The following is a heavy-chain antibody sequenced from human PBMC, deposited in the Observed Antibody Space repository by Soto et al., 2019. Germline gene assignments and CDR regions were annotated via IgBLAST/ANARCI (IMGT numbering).Heavy chain of an antibody. J-gene: IGHJ4*02. CDR1: GFTFSSHW. D-gene: IGHD1-1*01. V-gene: IGHV3-7*01. CDR2: INEEGSEK. CDR3: ARGDNPEY. Sequence: EVQLVESGGGLVQPGGSLRLSCAASGFTFSSHWMTWVRQAPGKGLEWGANINEEGSEKYYVDSVKGRFTISRDNAKNSLYLQMNSLRAEDTALFYCARGDNPEYWGQGTLVTVSS.